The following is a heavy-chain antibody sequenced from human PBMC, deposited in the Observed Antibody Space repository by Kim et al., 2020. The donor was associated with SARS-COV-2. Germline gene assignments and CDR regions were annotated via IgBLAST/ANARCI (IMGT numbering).Heavy chain of an antibody. J-gene: IGHJ4*02. D-gene: IGHD3-9*01. CDR3: ARLEDYDTFTGYSRSPDY. CDR2: INANSGST. V-gene: IGHV1-2*02. CDR1: GYTFTSYF. Sequence: ASVKVSCKASGYTFTSYFIRWVRQAPGQGLEWMGWINANSGSTKYAQKFQGRVTMTRDTSINTAHMELTRLTSDDTAVYYCARLEDYDTFTGYSRSPDYWPQSPLVPVPS.